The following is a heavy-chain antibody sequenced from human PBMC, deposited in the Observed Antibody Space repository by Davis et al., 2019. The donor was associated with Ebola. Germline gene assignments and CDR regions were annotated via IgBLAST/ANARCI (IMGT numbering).Heavy chain of an antibody. D-gene: IGHD5-12*01. J-gene: IGHJ4*02. CDR3: ARGLGYSGYPFDY. CDR2: IYYSGST. Sequence: SETLSLTCTVSGGLISSYYWSWPRQPPGQGLGWIGYIYYSGSTNYNPSLKSRVTISVDTSKNQFSLKLSSVTAADTAVYYCARGLGYSGYPFDYWGQGTLVTVSS. V-gene: IGHV4-59*01. CDR1: GGLISSYY.